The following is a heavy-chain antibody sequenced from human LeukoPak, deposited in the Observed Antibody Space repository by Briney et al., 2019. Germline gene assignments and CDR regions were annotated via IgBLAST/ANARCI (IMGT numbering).Heavy chain of an antibody. CDR3: ARSPRSAAYNWFDP. CDR1: GYTFTGYY. J-gene: IGHJ5*02. V-gene: IGHV1-2*02. Sequence: GASVKVSCKASGYTFTGYYMHWVRQAPGQGLEWMGWINPNSGGTNYAQKFQDRVTMTRDTSISTAYMELSRLRSDDTAVYYCARSPRSAAYNWFDPWGQGTPVTVSS. D-gene: IGHD2-2*01. CDR2: INPNSGGT.